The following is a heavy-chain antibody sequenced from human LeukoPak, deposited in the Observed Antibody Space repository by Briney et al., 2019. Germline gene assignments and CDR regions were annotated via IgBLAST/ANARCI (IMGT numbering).Heavy chain of an antibody. V-gene: IGHV1-24*01. CDR2: FDPEDGET. D-gene: IGHD3-16*01. J-gene: IGHJ4*02. CDR1: GYTLTELS. CDR3: ATDHQLLGGLDY. Sequence: APVKVSCKVSGYTLTELSMHWVRQAPGKGLEWMGGFDPEDGETIYAQKFQGRVTMTEDTSTDTAYMELSSLRSEDTAVYYCATDHQLLGGLDYWGQGTLVTVSS.